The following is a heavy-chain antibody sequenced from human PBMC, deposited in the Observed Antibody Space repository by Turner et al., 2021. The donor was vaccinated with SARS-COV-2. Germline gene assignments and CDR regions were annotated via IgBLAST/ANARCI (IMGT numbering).Heavy chain of an antibody. J-gene: IGHJ4*02. D-gene: IGHD2-15*01. Sequence: QVQLVQSGAAVKKPGASVKVSCKASGYTFTSYDINWVRQATGQGLAWMGWMNMKSGNTGYAQKFQGRVTVTRNTSVNTAYMELSSLRSEDTAVYYCAGGDCSGGSCYDLDYWGQGTLVTVSS. V-gene: IGHV1-8*01. CDR1: GYTFTSYD. CDR3: AGGDCSGGSCYDLDY. CDR2: MNMKSGNT.